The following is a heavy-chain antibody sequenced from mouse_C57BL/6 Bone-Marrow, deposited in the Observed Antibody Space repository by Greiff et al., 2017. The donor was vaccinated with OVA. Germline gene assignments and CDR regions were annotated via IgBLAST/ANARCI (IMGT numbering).Heavy chain of an antibody. CDR1: GFTFSSYA. V-gene: IGHV5-4*01. D-gene: IGHD1-1*01. CDR3: ARDKGYGNPLAY. J-gene: IGHJ3*01. CDR2: ISDGGSYT. Sequence: EVMLVESGGGLVKPGGSLKLSCAASGFTFSSYAMSWVRQTPEKRLEWVATISDGGSYTYYPDNVKGRFTIARDNAKNNLYLQMSHLKSEDTAMDYCARDKGYGNPLAYWGQGTLVTVSA.